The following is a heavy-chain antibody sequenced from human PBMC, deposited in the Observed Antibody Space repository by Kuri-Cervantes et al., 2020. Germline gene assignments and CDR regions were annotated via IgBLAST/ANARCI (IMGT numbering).Heavy chain of an antibody. CDR3: AREGVPSIAAAGTGYYYYYMDV. V-gene: IGHV3-48*01. D-gene: IGHD6-13*01. CDR2: ISSTTSTM. CDR1: GFTFNSYS. J-gene: IGHJ6*03. Sequence: GGSLRLSCAASGFTFNSYSMNWVCQAPGKGLEWVSYISSTTSTMHYADSVKGRFTISRDNSKNTLYMQINSLRAEDTAVYYCAREGVPSIAAAGTGYYYYYMDVWGKGTTVTVSS.